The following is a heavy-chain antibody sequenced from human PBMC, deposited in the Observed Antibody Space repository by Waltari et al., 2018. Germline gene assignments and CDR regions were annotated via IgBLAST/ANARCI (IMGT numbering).Heavy chain of an antibody. J-gene: IGHJ4*02. Sequence: EVQLVESGGGLVKPGGSLRLPCVDSGFTFSTYNMNWVRQAPGKGLEWLTSITGYDHVYVLDSLKGRFTISRDNVKQTVYLQMDGLTSADTAVYYCARGITKGFESWGQGTLVTVSP. CDR1: GFTFSTYN. D-gene: IGHD3-10*01. CDR2: ITGYDHVY. CDR3: ARGITKGFES. V-gene: IGHV3-21*02.